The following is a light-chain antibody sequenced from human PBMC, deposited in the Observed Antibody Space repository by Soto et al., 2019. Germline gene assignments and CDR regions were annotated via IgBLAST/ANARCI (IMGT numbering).Light chain of an antibody. J-gene: IGKJ4*01. CDR2: DAS. V-gene: IGKV1-5*01. CDR1: QSISSW. CDR3: QQLNNYPST. Sequence: GDRVTITCRASQSISSWLAWYQQKPGKAPKLLIYDASSLESGVPSRFSGSGSGTEFTLTISSLQPDDFATYYCQQLNNYPSTFGGGTKVDI.